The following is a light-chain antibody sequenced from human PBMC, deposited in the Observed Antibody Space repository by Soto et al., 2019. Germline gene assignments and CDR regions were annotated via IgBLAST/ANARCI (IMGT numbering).Light chain of an antibody. CDR1: HSVRSN. V-gene: IGKV3-15*01. Sequence: EIEMTHSPATLSVPPAERATVSCRPSHSVRSNLAWYERIRGQAARFLFFGASSRATGIPGRFSGSGSGSEFTLTISSLQSEDFAVYFCQRYNNWPPITFGQGTRLEIK. CDR3: QRYNNWPPIT. J-gene: IGKJ5*01. CDR2: GAS.